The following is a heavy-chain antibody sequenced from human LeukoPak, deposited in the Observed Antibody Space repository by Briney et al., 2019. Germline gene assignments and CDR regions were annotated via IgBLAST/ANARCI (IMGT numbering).Heavy chain of an antibody. CDR3: AREDYCSRGGCHSTY. CDR1: VYAFNNYA. CDR2: ININTGNA. D-gene: IGHD2-15*01. Sequence: GASVKVSCKASVYAFNNYAMNWVRQAPGQGLEWMGRININTGNATYAQGFAGRFVFSLDTSVSTAYLQINNLKAEDTAVYYCAREDYCSRGGCHSTYWGQGTLVTVSS. J-gene: IGHJ4*02. V-gene: IGHV7-4-1*02.